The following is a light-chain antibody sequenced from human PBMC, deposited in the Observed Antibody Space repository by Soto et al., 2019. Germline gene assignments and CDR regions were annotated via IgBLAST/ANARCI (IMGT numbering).Light chain of an antibody. J-gene: IGKJ4*01. CDR1: QSVTSIY. CDR3: QQYGSSSLT. Sequence: IVLTQSPGTLSLSPGERATLSCRASQSVTSIYLAWYQQKPGQAPRLLIYGASSRATGIPDRFSGSGSGTDFTLTISRLEPEDFAVYYCQQYGSSSLTFGGGTKVVIK. CDR2: GAS. V-gene: IGKV3-20*01.